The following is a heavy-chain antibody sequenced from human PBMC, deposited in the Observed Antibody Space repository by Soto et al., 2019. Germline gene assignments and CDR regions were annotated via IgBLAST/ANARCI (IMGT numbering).Heavy chain of an antibody. CDR3: AKGMNYDYNYALDV. CDR1: GFTFGTYA. CDR2: ISYDGSNN. J-gene: IGHJ6*02. Sequence: QVQLVESGGGVVQPGRSLRLSCAASGFTFGTYAMHWVRQAPGQGLEWVAVISYDGSNNYYADSVRGRFTISRDKSKTTVYLQMNSRRAEDTAVYYCAKGMNYDYNYALDVWGQGTTVTVSS. V-gene: IGHV3-30*18.